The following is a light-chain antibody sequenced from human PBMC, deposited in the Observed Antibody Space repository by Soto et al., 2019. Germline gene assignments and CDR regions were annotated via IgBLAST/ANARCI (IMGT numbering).Light chain of an antibody. V-gene: IGKV3-20*01. CDR2: GAS. Sequence: EIVLTQSPGTLSLSPGERATLSCRASQSVSNNFLAWHQQKPGQGPRLLIYGASSRAGGIPDRFRGSGSGTDFTLTIAGLEPEDFAVYYCQQYGSSPFTFGPGT. J-gene: IGKJ3*01. CDR1: QSVSNNF. CDR3: QQYGSSPFT.